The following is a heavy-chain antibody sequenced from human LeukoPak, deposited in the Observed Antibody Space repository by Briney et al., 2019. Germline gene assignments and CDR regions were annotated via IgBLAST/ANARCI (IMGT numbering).Heavy chain of an antibody. CDR3: VFDSSGYLSRSLPPYFDS. D-gene: IGHD3-22*01. CDR2: IIPIFGTA. CDR1: GGTFSRYA. J-gene: IGHJ4*02. V-gene: IGHV1-69*05. Sequence: SVKASCKASGGTFSRYAISWVRQAPGQGLEWMGGIIPIFGTAKYAQKFQGRVTLTTDESTSTAYMELSSLRSEDTAVYYCVFDSSGYLSRSLPPYFDSWGQGTLVTVSS.